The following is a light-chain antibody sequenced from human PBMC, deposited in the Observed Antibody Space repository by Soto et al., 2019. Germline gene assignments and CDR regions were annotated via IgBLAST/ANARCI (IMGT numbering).Light chain of an antibody. CDR3: SSYTSSRLYV. J-gene: IGLJ1*01. V-gene: IGLV2-14*01. Sequence: QSALTQPASVSGSPGQSITISCTGTSSDVGGYNDVSWYQQHPGKDPILMIYDVSNRPSGVSNCFSGSKSGNTASLTISGLKAEDEADYYCSSYTSSRLYVLGTGTKLTVL. CDR1: SSDVGGYND. CDR2: DVS.